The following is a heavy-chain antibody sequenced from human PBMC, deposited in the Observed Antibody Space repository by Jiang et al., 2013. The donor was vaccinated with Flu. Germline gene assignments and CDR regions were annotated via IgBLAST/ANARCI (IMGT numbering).Heavy chain of an antibody. CDR2: ISNDGTDK. CDR1: GFTFSSYA. D-gene: IGHD2-2*01. CDR3: VRDIAVSAADPSRLDP. V-gene: IGHV3-30*04. J-gene: IGHJ5*02. Sequence: QLLESGGGLVQPGGSLRLSCAASGFTFSSYAMHWVRQAPRKGLEWVTLISNDGTDKYYADSVKGRFTISRDNSKDTLILQMDSLRMEDTGIYYCVRDIAVSAADPSRLDPWGQGTLVTVSS.